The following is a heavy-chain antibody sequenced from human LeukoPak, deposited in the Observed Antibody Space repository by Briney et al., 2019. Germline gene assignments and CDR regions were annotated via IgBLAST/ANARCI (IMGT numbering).Heavy chain of an antibody. Sequence: PSETLSLTCTVSGGSISSSSYYWGWIRQPPGKGLEWIGSIYYSGSTYYNPSLKSRVTISVDTSKNQFSLKLSSVTAADTAVYYCARGLGRFGDPRWGQGTLVTVSS. CDR1: GGSISSSSYY. J-gene: IGHJ4*02. CDR3: ARGLGRFGDPR. D-gene: IGHD3-10*01. V-gene: IGHV4-39*07. CDR2: IYYSGST.